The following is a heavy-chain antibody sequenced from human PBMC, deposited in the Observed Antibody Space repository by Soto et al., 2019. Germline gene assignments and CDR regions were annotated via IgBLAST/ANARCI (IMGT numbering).Heavy chain of an antibody. CDR2: IKQDGSEK. V-gene: IGHV3-7*01. Sequence: XXSLRLSFAASGFTFSSYWMRWVPQAPGKGLEWVANIKQDGSEKYYVDSVKGRFTISRDNAKNSLYLQMNSLRADDTAVYYCARESGDYGDYVSAFDIWGQGTMVTVSS. D-gene: IGHD4-17*01. J-gene: IGHJ3*02. CDR1: GFTFSSYW. CDR3: ARESGDYGDYVSAFDI.